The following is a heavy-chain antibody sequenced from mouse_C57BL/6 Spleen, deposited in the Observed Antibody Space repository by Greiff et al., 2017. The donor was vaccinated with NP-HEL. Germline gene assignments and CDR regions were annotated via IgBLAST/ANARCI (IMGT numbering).Heavy chain of an antibody. CDR1: GYTFTSYD. CDR2: IYPRDGST. J-gene: IGHJ3*01. D-gene: IGHD2-4*01. CDR3: ARSLYDYDGSAWFAY. Sequence: VKLMESGPELVKPGASVKLSCKASGYTFTSYDINWVKQRPGQGLEWIGWIYPRDGSTKYNEKFKGKATLTVDTSSSTAYMELHSLTSEDSAVYFCARSLYDYDGSAWFAYWGQGTLVTVSA. V-gene: IGHV1-85*01.